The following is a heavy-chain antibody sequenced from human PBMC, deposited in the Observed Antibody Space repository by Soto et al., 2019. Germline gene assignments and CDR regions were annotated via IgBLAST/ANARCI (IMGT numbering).Heavy chain of an antibody. CDR1: GFSVNNND. CDR3: ARPLGARHAYDI. Sequence: GGSLRLSCATTGFSVNNNDMSWVRQAPGKGLAWVSVVYSDGATDYADSVKGRFTISRDNSKNTLYLQMNDLRAEDTALYYCARPLGARHAYDIWGQGTMVTVS. V-gene: IGHV3-66*01. J-gene: IGHJ3*02. CDR2: VYSDGAT. D-gene: IGHD1-26*01.